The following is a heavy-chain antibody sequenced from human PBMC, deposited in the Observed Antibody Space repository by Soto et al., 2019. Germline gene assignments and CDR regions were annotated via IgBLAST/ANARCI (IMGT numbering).Heavy chain of an antibody. D-gene: IGHD6-13*01. CDR2: IIPIFGTE. V-gene: IGHV1-69*01. Sequence: QVQLVQSGAEVKKPGSSVRVSCKASGGTFSSYAISWVRQAPGQGLEWMGGIIPIFGTENYAQKFQGRVTIPADESTSTAYMELSSLRSEDTAVYYCARDRIAGSKYYYGMDVWGQGPTVTVSS. J-gene: IGHJ6*02. CDR1: GGTFSSYA. CDR3: ARDRIAGSKYYYGMDV.